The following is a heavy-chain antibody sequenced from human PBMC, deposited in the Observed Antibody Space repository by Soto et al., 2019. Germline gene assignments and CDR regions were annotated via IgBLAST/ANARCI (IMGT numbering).Heavy chain of an antibody. CDR1: GFTFSIYA. J-gene: IGHJ4*02. D-gene: IGHD1-26*01. CDR3: AKKRGQVGASIDN. Sequence: EVQLLESGGGLVQPGGSLRLSCAASGFTFSIYAMSWVRQAPGKGLEWVSAISASGTGTYYADSVKGRFTISRDSSENTLSLQMHSLRAEDTAVYYCAKKRGQVGASIDNWGQGTLVTVSS. CDR2: ISASGTGT. V-gene: IGHV3-23*01.